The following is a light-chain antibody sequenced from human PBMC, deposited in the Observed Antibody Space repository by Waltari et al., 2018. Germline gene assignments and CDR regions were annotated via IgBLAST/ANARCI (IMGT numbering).Light chain of an antibody. CDR1: SNDVGGYGY. J-gene: IGLJ1*01. V-gene: IGLV2-14*01. CDR3: SSHTSSVPHV. Sequence: QSALTQPASVSGSPGQSITISCTGTSNDVGGYGYFCWYQQYPGKAPKLIIYEVSYRPSGISTRFSGSKSGNTASLTISGLQAEDEADYYCSSHTSSVPHVFGTGTRVTVV. CDR2: EVS.